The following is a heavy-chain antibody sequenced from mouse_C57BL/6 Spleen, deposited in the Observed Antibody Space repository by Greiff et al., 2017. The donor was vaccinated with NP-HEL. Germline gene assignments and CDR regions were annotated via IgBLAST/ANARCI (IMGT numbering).Heavy chain of an antibody. CDR2: ISDGGSYT. CDR1: GFTFSSYA. J-gene: IGHJ2*01. D-gene: IGHD3-3*01. CDR3: ARMGTRFDY. Sequence: EVQGVESGGGLVKPGGSLKLSCAASGFTFSSYAMSWVRQTPEKRLEWVATISDGGSYTYYPDNVKGRFTISRDNAKNNLYLQMSHLKSEDTAMYYCARMGTRFDYWGQGTTLTVSS. V-gene: IGHV5-4*01.